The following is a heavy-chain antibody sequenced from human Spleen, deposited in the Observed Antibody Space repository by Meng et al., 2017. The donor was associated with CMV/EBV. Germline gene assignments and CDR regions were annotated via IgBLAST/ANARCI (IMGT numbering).Heavy chain of an antibody. Sequence: ASVKVSCKASGYTVLDSYVHWVRQAPGQGLQWIGWINGRSGTINYGHGFRGRLTLTRDTSITTLYMQLDFLTSDDTAVYYCAREVDTPTQSGWFDPWGQGTLVTVSS. CDR1: GYTVLDSY. CDR3: AREVDTPTQSGWFDP. J-gene: IGHJ5*02. D-gene: IGHD2-8*02. CDR2: INGRSGTI. V-gene: IGHV1-2*07.